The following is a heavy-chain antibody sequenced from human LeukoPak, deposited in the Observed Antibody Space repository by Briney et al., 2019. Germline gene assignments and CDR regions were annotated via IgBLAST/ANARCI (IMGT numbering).Heavy chain of an antibody. J-gene: IGHJ4*02. CDR3: ARDDPYSRGIDY. CDR1: GFTFSSYS. Sequence: GGSLRLSCAASGFTFSSYSMNWVRQAPGKGLEWVSSISSSSSYIYYADSAKGRFTISRDNAKNSLYLQMNSLRAEDTAVYYCARDDPYSRGIDYWGQGTLVTVSS. D-gene: IGHD6-13*01. V-gene: IGHV3-21*01. CDR2: ISSSSSYI.